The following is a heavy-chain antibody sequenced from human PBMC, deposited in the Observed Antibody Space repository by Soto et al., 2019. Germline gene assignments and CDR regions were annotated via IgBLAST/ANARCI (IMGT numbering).Heavy chain of an antibody. Sequence: PSETLSLTCTVSGGSISSYYWSWIRQPPGKGLEWIGYIYYSGSTNYNPSLKSRVTISVDTSKNQFSLKLSSVTAADTAVYYCARGTVVVVAAIFDYWGQGTLVTVSS. CDR2: IYYSGST. CDR3: ARGTVVVVAAIFDY. V-gene: IGHV4-59*01. J-gene: IGHJ4*02. D-gene: IGHD2-15*01. CDR1: GGSISSYY.